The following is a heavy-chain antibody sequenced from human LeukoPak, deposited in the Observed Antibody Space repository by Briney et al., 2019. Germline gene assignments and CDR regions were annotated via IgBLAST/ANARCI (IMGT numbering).Heavy chain of an antibody. J-gene: IGHJ4*02. CDR2: ISGSGGST. D-gene: IGHD3-22*01. Sequence: GGSLRLSCAASGFTFSSYGMSWVRQAPGKGLEWVSAISGSGGSTYYADSVKGRFTISRDNSKNTLYLQMNSLRAEDTAVYYCARPVTLYDSSGYYYGPTVATDYWGQGTLVTVSS. CDR1: GFTFSSYG. V-gene: IGHV3-23*01. CDR3: ARPVTLYDSSGYYYGPTVATDY.